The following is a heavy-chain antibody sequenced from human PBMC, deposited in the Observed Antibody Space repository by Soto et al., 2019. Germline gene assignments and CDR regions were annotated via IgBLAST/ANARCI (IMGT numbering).Heavy chain of an antibody. CDR1: GFTFSRGA. V-gene: IGHV3-30-3*01. CDR3: AREERQLWSNAFDT. D-gene: IGHD5-18*01. J-gene: IGHJ3*02. Sequence: QVQLVESGGGVVQPGRSLRLSCAASGFTFSRGAMQWVRQAPGKGLEWVAVISYDGTNKYYTDSVKGRFTISRDNSKNTLYLQMNSMKPEDAAVYYCAREERQLWSNAFDTWGQETLVTVSS. CDR2: ISYDGTNK.